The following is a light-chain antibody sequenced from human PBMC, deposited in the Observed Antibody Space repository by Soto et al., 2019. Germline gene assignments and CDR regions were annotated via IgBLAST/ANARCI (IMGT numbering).Light chain of an antibody. CDR3: QQANSFPRT. CDR1: QGISTC. J-gene: IGKJ1*01. V-gene: IGKV1D-12*01. Sequence: DIQMTQSPSSVSASVGDRVTITCRASQGISTCLAWNQQNPGKAPKLLIYSASNLQSGVPSRFSGSGSGTDFTLTISSLQPEDFATYYCQQANSFPRTFGQGTKVEIK. CDR2: SAS.